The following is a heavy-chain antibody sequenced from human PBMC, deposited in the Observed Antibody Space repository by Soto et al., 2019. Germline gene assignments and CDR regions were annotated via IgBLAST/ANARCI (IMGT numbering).Heavy chain of an antibody. J-gene: IGHJ4*02. V-gene: IGHV3-23*01. CDR1: GCSCRSYA. D-gene: IGHD7-27*01. CDR2: ISAGGDGT. Sequence: RGSLRLSCPASGCSCRSYAMRCVRQARGKGLAWVSSISAGGDGTYYADSVKGRFTISRDTSKNTLYLQMASLRAEDTAVYYCADWGRSPYFWGQGTLVAVSS. CDR3: ADWGRSPYF.